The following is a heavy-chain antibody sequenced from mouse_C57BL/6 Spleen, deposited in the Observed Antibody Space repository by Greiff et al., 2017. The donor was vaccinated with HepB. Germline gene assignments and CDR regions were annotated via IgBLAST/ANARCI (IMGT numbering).Heavy chain of an antibody. D-gene: IGHD2-5*01. CDR3: TRWSNSYAMDY. V-gene: IGHV1-15*01. Sequence: VQLQQSGAELVRPGASVTLSCKASGYTFTDYEMHWVKQTPVHGLEWIGAIDPETGGTAYNQKFKGKAILTADKSSSTAYMELRSLTSEDSAVYYCTRWSNSYAMDYWGQGTSVTVSS. J-gene: IGHJ4*01. CDR1: GYTFTDYE. CDR2: IDPETGGT.